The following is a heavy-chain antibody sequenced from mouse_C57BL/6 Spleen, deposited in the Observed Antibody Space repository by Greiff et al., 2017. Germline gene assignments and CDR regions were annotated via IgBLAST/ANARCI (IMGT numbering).Heavy chain of an antibody. V-gene: IGHV1-42*01. CDR2: INPSTGGT. D-gene: IGHD4-1*01. CDR1: GYSFTGYY. J-gene: IGHJ4*01. Sequence: EVKLQESGPELVKPGASVKISCKASGYSFTGYYMNWVKQSPEKSLEWIGEINPSTGGTTYNQKFKAKATLTVDKSSSTAYMQLKSLTSEDSAVYYCARGTGTKIWGQGTSVTVSS. CDR3: ARGTGTKI.